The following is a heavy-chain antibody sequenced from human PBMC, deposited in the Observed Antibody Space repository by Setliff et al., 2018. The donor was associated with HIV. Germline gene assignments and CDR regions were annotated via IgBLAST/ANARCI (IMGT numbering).Heavy chain of an antibody. CDR1: NASFTDYY. CDR3: AVRAYGPLEY. J-gene: IGHJ4*02. V-gene: IGHV4-34*01. Sequence: SETLSLTCAVYNASFTDYYRGWIRQAPGKGLEWIGEINQSGSTNYNSSLKNRVTMSINLSKNQFSLTLTSVTAADTAVYYCAVRAYGPLEYWAQGNQVTVS. CDR2: INQSGST. D-gene: IGHD4-17*01.